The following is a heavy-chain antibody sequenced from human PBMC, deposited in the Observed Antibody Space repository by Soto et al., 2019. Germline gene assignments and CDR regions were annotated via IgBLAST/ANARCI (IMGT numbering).Heavy chain of an antibody. J-gene: IGHJ4*02. CDR3: ARYYGDYKNYFDY. D-gene: IGHD4-17*01. V-gene: IGHV4-39*01. Sequence: PSETLSLTCTVSGGSISSSSYYWGWIRQPPGKGLEWIGSIYYSGSTYYNPSLKSRVTISVDTSKNQFSLRLNSVTAADTAVYYCARYYGDYKNYFDYWGQGTLVTVSS. CDR2: IYYSGST. CDR1: GGSISSSSYY.